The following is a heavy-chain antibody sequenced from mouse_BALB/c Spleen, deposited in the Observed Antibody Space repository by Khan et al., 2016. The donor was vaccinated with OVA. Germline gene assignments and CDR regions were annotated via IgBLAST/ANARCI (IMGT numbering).Heavy chain of an antibody. CDR1: GHTFTNFG. D-gene: IGHD2-10*01. CDR3: ARPPYFSYAMDN. CDR2: INTYTGEP. Sequence: QVQLQQSGPELKKPGETVKISCKASGHTFTNFGMNWVKQASGKGLKWMGWINTYTGEPTYADDFNGRFAFSLEASASTAYLQINNLTNEDTATYFCARPPYFSYAMDNWGQGTSVTVSS. J-gene: IGHJ4*01. V-gene: IGHV9-3-1*01.